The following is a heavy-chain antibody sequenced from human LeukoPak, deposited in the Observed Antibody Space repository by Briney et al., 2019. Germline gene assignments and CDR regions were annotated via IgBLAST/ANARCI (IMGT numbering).Heavy chain of an antibody. V-gene: IGHV4-34*01. CDR1: GGSFSGYY. CDR3: ASSGPHDYYDSSGYVDY. CDR2: INHSGST. D-gene: IGHD3-22*01. Sequence: SETLSLTCAVYGGSFSGYYWSWIRQPPGKGLEWIGEINHSGSTNYNPSLKSRVTISVDTSKNQFSLKLSSVTAADTAVYYCASSGPHDYYDSSGYVDYWGQGTLVTVSS. J-gene: IGHJ4*02.